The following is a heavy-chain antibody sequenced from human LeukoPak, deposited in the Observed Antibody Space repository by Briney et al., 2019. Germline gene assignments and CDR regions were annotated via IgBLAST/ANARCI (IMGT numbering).Heavy chain of an antibody. CDR1: GFTFSSYA. J-gene: IGHJ3*02. D-gene: IGHD2-2*01. CDR3: AGLDQLLFDAFDI. CDR2: ISGSGGST. V-gene: IGHV3-23*01. Sequence: GGSLRLSCAASGFTFSSYAMSWVRQAPGKGLEWVSAISGSGGSTYYADSVKGRFTISRDNSKNTLYLQMNSLRAEDTAVYYCAGLDQLLFDAFDIWGQGTMVTVSS.